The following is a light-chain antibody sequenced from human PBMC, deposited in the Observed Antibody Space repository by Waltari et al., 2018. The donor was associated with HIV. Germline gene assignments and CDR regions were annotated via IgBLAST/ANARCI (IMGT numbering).Light chain of an antibody. CDR3: SSYTGSSTLGV. CDR1: SSDVGHYNY. V-gene: IGLV2-14*03. J-gene: IGLJ1*01. Sequence: QSALTQPASVSGSPGQSITISCTGTSSDVGHYNYVSWYQQHPDKAPKLIIYDVRTRPSGIADRFSGSKSGNTASLPISGLQGEDEADYFCSSYTGSSTLGVFGTGTRVTVL. CDR2: DVR.